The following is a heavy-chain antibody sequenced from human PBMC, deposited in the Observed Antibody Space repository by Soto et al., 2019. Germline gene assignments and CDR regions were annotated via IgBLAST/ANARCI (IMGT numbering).Heavy chain of an antibody. V-gene: IGHV3-15*07. J-gene: IGHJ6*02. CDR2: IKSKTDGGTT. CDR1: GFTFSNAW. CDR3: TTGGSSSWFLSYYGMDV. Sequence: GGSLRLSCAASGFTFSNAWMNWVRQAPGKGLEWVGRIKSKTDGGTTDYAAPVKGRFTISRDDSKNTLYLQMNSLKTEDTAVYYCTTGGSSSWFLSYYGMDVWGQGTTVTVSS. D-gene: IGHD6-13*01.